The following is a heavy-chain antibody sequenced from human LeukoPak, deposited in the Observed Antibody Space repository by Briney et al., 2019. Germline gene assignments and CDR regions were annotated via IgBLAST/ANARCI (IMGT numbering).Heavy chain of an antibody. CDR3: ARVSGGELLPVEGYYFDY. V-gene: IGHV4-59*01. J-gene: IGHJ4*02. Sequence: KSSETLSLTCTVSGGTISSYHWSWLRQPPGKGLEWFGNIYYSGSTNYNPSLKSRVTISVDTSKNQYSLKLSSVTAADTAVYYCARVSGGELLPVEGYYFDYWGQGTLVTVSS. CDR1: GGTISSYH. D-gene: IGHD3-10*01. CDR2: IYYSGST.